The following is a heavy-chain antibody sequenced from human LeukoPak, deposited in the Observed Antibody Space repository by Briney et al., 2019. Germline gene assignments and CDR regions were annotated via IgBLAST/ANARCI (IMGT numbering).Heavy chain of an antibody. CDR1: GYTFTSYG. D-gene: IGHD3-10*01. Sequence: ASVKVPCKASGYTFTSYGISWVRQAPGQGLEWMGWISAYNGNTNYAQKLQGRVTMTTDTSTSTAYMELRSLRSDDTAVYYCARDQVRYGSGSYYYYYYYGMDVWGQGTTVTVSS. V-gene: IGHV1-18*01. CDR2: ISAYNGNT. J-gene: IGHJ6*02. CDR3: ARDQVRYGSGSYYYYYYYGMDV.